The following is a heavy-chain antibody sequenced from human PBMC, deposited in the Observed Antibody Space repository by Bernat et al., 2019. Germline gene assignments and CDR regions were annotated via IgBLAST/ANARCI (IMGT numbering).Heavy chain of an antibody. CDR3: ARQTGYSSGWYGELDY. CDR2: IYYSGST. CDR1: GGSISSSSYY. Sequence: QLQLQESGPGLVKPSETLSLTCTVSGGSISSSSYYWGWIRQPPGKGLEWIGSIYYSGSTYYNPSLKSRVTISVDTSKNQFSLKLSSVTAADKAVYYCARQTGYSSGWYGELDYWGQGTLVTVSS. D-gene: IGHD6-19*01. J-gene: IGHJ4*02. V-gene: IGHV4-39*01.